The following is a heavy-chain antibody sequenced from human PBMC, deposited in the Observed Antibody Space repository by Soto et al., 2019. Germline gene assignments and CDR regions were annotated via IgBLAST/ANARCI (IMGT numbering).Heavy chain of an antibody. J-gene: IGHJ4*02. CDR1: GGSISSGGYY. Sequence: QVQLQESGPGLVKPSQTLSLTCTVSGGSISSGGYYWSWIRQHPGKGLEWIGYIYYSGSTYYNPDIKEAVTISVVTYKHLSSLKLSSVTAADTAVYYCAASTIVVLLLLDYWGQGTLVTVSS. D-gene: IGHD3-22*01. CDR2: IYYSGST. V-gene: IGHV4-31*01. CDR3: AASTIVVLLLLDY.